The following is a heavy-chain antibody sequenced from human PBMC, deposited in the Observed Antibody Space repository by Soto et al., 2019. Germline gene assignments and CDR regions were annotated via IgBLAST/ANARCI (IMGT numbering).Heavy chain of an antibody. V-gene: IGHV3-23*01. CDR3: AKAPDQGXGFYYFDY. Sequence: GGSLRLSCAASGLTFSNYALNWVRQAPGKGLELVSAITGGGGSTFYADSVKGRFTISRDNSRNTLYLQMNSLRAEDTALYYCAKAPDQGXGFYYFDYWGQGT. CDR2: ITGGGGST. J-gene: IGHJ4*02. CDR1: GLTFSNYA. D-gene: IGHD3-3*01.